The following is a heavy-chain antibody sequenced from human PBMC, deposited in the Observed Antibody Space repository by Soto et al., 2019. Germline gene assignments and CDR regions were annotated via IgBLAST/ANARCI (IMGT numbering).Heavy chain of an antibody. CDR3: ARDRDRYGGNSIGDY. CDR1: GFTFSDYY. D-gene: IGHD4-17*01. CDR2: ISTSSSYT. V-gene: IGHV3-11*06. Sequence: GGSLRLSCAASGFTFSDYYMSWIRQAPGKGLEWVSYISTSSSYTNYADSVKGRFTISRDNAKNSLYPQMNSLRAEDTAVYYCARDRDRYGGNSIGDYWGQGTLVTVSS. J-gene: IGHJ4*02.